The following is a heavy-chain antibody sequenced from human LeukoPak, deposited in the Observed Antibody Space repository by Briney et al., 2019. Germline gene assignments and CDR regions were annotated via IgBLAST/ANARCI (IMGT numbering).Heavy chain of an antibody. CDR2: IYYSGST. V-gene: IGHV4-39*01. J-gene: IGHJ6*02. CDR3: ARPGIAAAGPIDYYGMDV. D-gene: IGHD6-13*01. Sequence: SETLSLTCTVSGGSISSSSCYWGWIRQPPGKGLEWIGSIYYSGSTYYNPSLKSRVTISVDTSKNQFSLKLSSVTAADTAVYYCARPGIAAAGPIDYYGMDVWGQGTTVTVSS. CDR1: GGSISSSSCY.